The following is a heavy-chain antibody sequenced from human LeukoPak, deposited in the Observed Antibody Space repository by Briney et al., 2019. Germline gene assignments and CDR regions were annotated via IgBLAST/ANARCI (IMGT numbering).Heavy chain of an antibody. CDR1: GGSISSGSYY. D-gene: IGHD6-13*01. CDR3: ARTGYSSSWYPT. V-gene: IGHV4-61*02. Sequence: PSETLSLTCTVSGGSISSGSYYWSWIRQPAGKGLEWIGRIYTSGSTNYNPSLKSRVTISVDTSKNQFSLKLSSVAAADTAVYYCARTGYSSSWYPTWGQGTLVTVSS. J-gene: IGHJ4*02. CDR2: IYTSGST.